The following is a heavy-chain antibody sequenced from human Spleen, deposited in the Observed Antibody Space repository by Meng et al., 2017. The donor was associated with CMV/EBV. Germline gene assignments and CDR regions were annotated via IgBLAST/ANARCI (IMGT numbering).Heavy chain of an antibody. CDR1: GFNFDSYT. J-gene: IGHJ6*02. Sequence: LSLTCAASGFNFDSYTMTWVRQSPGKGLEWVSSISSSSSYMFYRDSVMGRFTISRDNAKNSLYLQMNSLRAEDTAVYYCARDQITGYSSSPGYYGMDVWGQGTTVTVSS. V-gene: IGHV3-21*01. CDR3: ARDQITGYSSSPGYYGMDV. D-gene: IGHD6-6*01. CDR2: ISSSSSYM.